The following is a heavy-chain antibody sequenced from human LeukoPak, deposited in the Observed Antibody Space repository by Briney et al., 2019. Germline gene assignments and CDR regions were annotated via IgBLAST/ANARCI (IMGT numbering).Heavy chain of an antibody. CDR3: ARDSLYYYDSSGYYYGYYYYYGMDV. V-gene: IGHV3-30-3*01. CDR2: ISYDGSNK. J-gene: IGHJ6*02. CDR1: GFTFSSYA. D-gene: IGHD3-22*01. Sequence: GGSLRLSCAASGFTFSSYAMHWVRQAPGKGLEWVAVISYDGSNKYYADSVKGRFTISRDSSKNMLYLQMNSLRAEDTAVYYCARDSLYYYDSSGYYYGYYYYYGMDVWGQGTTVTVSS.